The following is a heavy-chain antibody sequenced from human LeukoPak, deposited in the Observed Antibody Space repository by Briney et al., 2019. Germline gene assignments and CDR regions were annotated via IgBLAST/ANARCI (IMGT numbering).Heavy chain of an antibody. J-gene: IGHJ1*01. Sequence: GGSLRLSCAASGFTFSNYDMSWVRQAPGKGLEWVSAISGTGDSTYYADSVTGRFSISRDNSKNTLYVQMNSLRAEDTAVYYCAKEIYGDSTGGRFQQWGQGTLVTVSS. CDR1: GFTFSNYD. CDR2: ISGTGDST. V-gene: IGHV3-23*01. D-gene: IGHD4-17*01. CDR3: AKEIYGDSTGGRFQQ.